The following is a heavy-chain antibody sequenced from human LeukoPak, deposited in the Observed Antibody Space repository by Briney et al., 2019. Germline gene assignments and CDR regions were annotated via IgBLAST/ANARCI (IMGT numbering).Heavy chain of an antibody. Sequence: PGGSLRLSCAASGFTFSSYEMNWVRQAPGKGLEWVSYISSSGSTIHYADSVKGRFTISRDNAKNTLYLQMNSLRAEDTAVYYCAKDHYYDSSGHYWGPHYWGQGTLVTVSS. J-gene: IGHJ4*02. CDR2: ISSSGSTI. V-gene: IGHV3-48*03. D-gene: IGHD3-22*01. CDR1: GFTFSSYE. CDR3: AKDHYYDSSGHYWGPHY.